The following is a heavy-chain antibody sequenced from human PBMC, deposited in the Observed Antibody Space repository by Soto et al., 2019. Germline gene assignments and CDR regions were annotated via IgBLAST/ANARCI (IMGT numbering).Heavy chain of an antibody. D-gene: IGHD1-1*01. J-gene: IGHJ4*02. CDR2: VFRSGSI. CDR1: GGSMSTGNYF. CDR3: ARARNRYFAY. V-gene: IGHV4-61*01. Sequence: QVHLQESGPGLVRPSESLSLTCNVSGGSMSTGNYFWSWVRQPPGKGLEWIGYVFRSGSINYSPSFKSRVTISIDTSKNQFSLMLKSVTAADTAVYFCARARNRYFAYWGQGALVTVSS.